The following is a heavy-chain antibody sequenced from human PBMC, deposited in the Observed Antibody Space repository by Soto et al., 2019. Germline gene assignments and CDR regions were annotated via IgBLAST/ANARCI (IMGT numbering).Heavy chain of an antibody. J-gene: IGHJ5*02. Sequence: SETLSLTCAVYGGSFSGYYWSWIRQPPGKGLEWIGEINHSGSTNYNPSPKSRVTISVDTSKNQFSLKLSSVTAADTAVYYCARCIAAAGTKYNWFDPWGQGTLVTVSS. CDR2: INHSGST. V-gene: IGHV4-34*01. D-gene: IGHD6-13*01. CDR3: ARCIAAAGTKYNWFDP. CDR1: GGSFSGYY.